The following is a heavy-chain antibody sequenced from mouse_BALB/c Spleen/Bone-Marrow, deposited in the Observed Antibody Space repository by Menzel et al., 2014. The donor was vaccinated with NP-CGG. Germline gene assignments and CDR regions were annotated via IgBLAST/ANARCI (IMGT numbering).Heavy chain of an antibody. CDR2: IYPGDGDT. J-gene: IGHJ1*01. CDR1: AYTFTSYW. Sequence: VQLQQSGAELARPGASVKLSCKASAYTFTSYWMQWVKQRPGQGLEWIGAIYPGDGDTRYTQKFKGKATLTADKSSSTAYMQLSSLASEDSAVYYCARGYYYGSTYGWYFDVWGAGTTVNVSS. CDR3: ARGYYYGSTYGWYFDV. V-gene: IGHV1-87*01. D-gene: IGHD1-1*01.